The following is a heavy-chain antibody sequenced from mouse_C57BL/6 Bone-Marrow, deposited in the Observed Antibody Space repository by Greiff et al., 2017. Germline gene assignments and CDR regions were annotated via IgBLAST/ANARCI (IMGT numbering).Heavy chain of an antibody. Sequence: VQLQQSGAELARPGASVKLSCKASGYTFTSYGISWVKQRTGQGLEWIGELYPRSGNTYYTEKFKGKATLTADKSSSTAYMELRSLTSEDSAVYFCARERTYYGRSSYYAMDYCGQGTSVTVS. V-gene: IGHV1-81*01. CDR3: ARERTYYGRSSYYAMDY. CDR2: LYPRSGNT. CDR1: GYTFTSYG. D-gene: IGHD1-1*01. J-gene: IGHJ4*01.